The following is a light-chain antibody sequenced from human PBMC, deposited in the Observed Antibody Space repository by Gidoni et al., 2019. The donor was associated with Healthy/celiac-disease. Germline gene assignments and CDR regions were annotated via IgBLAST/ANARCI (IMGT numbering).Light chain of an antibody. V-gene: IGKV4-1*01. CDR1: QSVLYSSNNKKY. CDR2: WAS. J-gene: IGKJ1*01. CDR3: QQYYSTPRT. Sequence: DIVMPQSPDSLAVSLGERATINCKSSQSVLYSSNNKKYLAWYQQKPGQPPKLLIYWASTRESGVPDRFSGSGSGTDFTLTISSLQAEDVAVYYCQQYYSTPRTFGQGTKVEIK.